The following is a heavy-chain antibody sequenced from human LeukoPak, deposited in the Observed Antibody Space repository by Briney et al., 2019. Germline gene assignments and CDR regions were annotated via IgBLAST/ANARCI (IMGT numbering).Heavy chain of an antibody. V-gene: IGHV3-30-3*01. CDR2: ISYDGSNK. Sequence: PGGSLRLSCAASGFTFSSYAMHWVRQAPGKGLEWVAVISYDGSNKYYADSVKGRFTISRDNSKNTLYLQMNSLRAEDTAVYYCARVRDYYYDSSGYGYWGQGTLVTVSS. D-gene: IGHD3-22*01. J-gene: IGHJ4*02. CDR1: GFTFSSYA. CDR3: ARVRDYYYDSSGYGY.